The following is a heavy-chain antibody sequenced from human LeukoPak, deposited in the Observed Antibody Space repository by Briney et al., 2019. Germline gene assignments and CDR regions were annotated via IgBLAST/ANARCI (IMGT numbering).Heavy chain of an antibody. CDR2: IHYSGST. J-gene: IGHJ4*02. CDR1: AGSISSGGYY. Sequence: SETLSLTCTVSAGSISSGGYYWNWIRQHPGKGLEWIGYIHYSGSTYHNPSLKSRVSISAYTSKNQFSLKLSSVTAADTAVYYCARDRSGYGVFDYWGQGTLVTVSS. D-gene: IGHD5-12*01. V-gene: IGHV4-31*03. CDR3: ARDRSGYGVFDY.